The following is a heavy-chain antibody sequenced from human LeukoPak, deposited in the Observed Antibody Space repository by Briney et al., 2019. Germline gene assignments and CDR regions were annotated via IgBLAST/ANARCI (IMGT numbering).Heavy chain of an antibody. Sequence: GGSLRLSCAASGFTFSSYWVHWVRQAPGKGLVWVSRISGDGSTTSYADSVKGRFTISRDNAKNTLYLQMNSLRAEDTAVYYCAREAVAYDAFDIWGQGTLVTVSS. J-gene: IGHJ3*02. CDR1: GFTFSSYW. CDR3: AREAVAYDAFDI. CDR2: ISGDGSTT. D-gene: IGHD6-19*01. V-gene: IGHV3-74*01.